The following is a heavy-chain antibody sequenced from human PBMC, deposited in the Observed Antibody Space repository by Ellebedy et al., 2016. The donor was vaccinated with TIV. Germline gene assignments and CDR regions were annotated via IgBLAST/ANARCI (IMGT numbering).Heavy chain of an antibody. Sequence: SETLSLXCAVSGGSISSGGYSWSWIRQPPGKGLEWIGYIYYSGSTNYNPSLKSRVTISIDTSKNQFSLKLSSVTTADTAVYYCARGRVLRFLEWLLPFDYWGQGTLVTVSS. V-gene: IGHV4-61*08. CDR1: GGSISSGGYS. CDR3: ARGRVLRFLEWLLPFDY. J-gene: IGHJ4*02. D-gene: IGHD3-3*01. CDR2: IYYSGST.